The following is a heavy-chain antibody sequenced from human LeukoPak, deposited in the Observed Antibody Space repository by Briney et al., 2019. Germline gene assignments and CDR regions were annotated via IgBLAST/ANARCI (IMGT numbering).Heavy chain of an antibody. V-gene: IGHV1-8*01. J-gene: IGHJ4*02. CDR2: MNPNRGNT. CDR1: GYTFTSYG. CDR3: ARRSRSYYFDY. D-gene: IGHD2-2*01. Sequence: ASVKVSCKASGYTFTSYGINWVRQATGQGLEWMGWMNPNRGNTGYAQKFQGRVTMTRNTSISTAYMELSSLRSEDTAVYYCARRSRSYYFDYWGQGTLVTVSS.